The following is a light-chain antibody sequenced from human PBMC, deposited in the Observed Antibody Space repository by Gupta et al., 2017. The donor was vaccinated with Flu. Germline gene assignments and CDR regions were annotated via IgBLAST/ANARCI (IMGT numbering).Light chain of an antibody. CDR2: WAT. Sequence: QKPGQPPKRLISWATTRESGVPDRFSASGSGTDFTLTIASLQAEDVAVYYCQQYEDVPFTCGGGTKVEIK. V-gene: IGKV4-1*01. CDR3: QQYEDVPFT. J-gene: IGKJ4*01.